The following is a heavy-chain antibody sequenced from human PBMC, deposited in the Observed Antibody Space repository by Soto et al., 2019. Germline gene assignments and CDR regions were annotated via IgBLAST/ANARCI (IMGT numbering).Heavy chain of an antibody. Sequence: QVQLVQSGAEVKKPGSSVKVSCKASGGTFSSYTISWVRQAPGQGLEWMGRIIPILGIANYAQKFQGRVTITADKSTSTAYMELSSLRSEDTAVYYCAGERGGSGISFDPWGPGTLVTVSS. J-gene: IGHJ5*02. CDR3: AGERGGSGISFDP. V-gene: IGHV1-69*02. D-gene: IGHD3-10*01. CDR2: IIPILGIA. CDR1: GGTFSSYT.